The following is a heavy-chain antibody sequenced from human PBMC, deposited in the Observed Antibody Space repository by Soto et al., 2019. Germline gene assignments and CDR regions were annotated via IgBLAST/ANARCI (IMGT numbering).Heavy chain of an antibody. CDR2: IIHILGIA. Sequence: ASVKVSCKASGGTFSSYAISWVRQAPGQGLEWMGGIIHILGIANYAQKIQGRVTITADKSTGTAYMELSSLRSEDRAVYYCARVMGSTTGYYYYGMDVWGQGTTVTVSS. CDR1: GGTFSSYA. D-gene: IGHD1-26*01. CDR3: ARVMGSTTGYYYYGMDV. V-gene: IGHV1-69*10. J-gene: IGHJ6*02.